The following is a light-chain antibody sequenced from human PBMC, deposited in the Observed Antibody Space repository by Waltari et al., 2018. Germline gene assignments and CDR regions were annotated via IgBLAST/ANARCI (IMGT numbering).Light chain of an antibody. CDR1: DSDVGAYDF. J-gene: IGLJ1*01. CDR2: EVS. Sequence: QSALTQPASVSGSPGQSIIISCSGTDSDVGAYDFVSWYQQHPGKAPHLIIYEVSNRPSGISNRFSASKSGNTASLTISGLQAEDEADYYCSSHTTSSAPGVFGTGTRVTVL. CDR3: SSHTTSSAPGV. V-gene: IGLV2-14*01.